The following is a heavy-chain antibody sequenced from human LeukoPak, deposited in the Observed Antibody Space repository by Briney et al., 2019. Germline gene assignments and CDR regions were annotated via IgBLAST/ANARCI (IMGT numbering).Heavy chain of an antibody. Sequence: PSETLSLTCAVYGGSFSGYYRSWIRQPPGKGLEWIGEINHSGSTNYNPSLKSRVTISVDTSKNQFSLKLSSVTAADTAVYYCARGVVGATWVLDDYWGQGTLVTVSS. CDR3: ARGVVGATWVLDDY. CDR2: INHSGST. V-gene: IGHV4-34*01. D-gene: IGHD1-26*01. J-gene: IGHJ4*02. CDR1: GGSFSGYY.